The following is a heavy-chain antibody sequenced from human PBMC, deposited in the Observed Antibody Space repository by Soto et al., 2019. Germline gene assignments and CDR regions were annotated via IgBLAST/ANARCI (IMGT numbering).Heavy chain of an antibody. CDR2: IYYSGST. D-gene: IGHD3-10*01. Sequence: SETLSLTCTVSGGSISSYYWSWIRQPPGKGLEWIGYIYYSGSTNYNPSLKSRVTISVDTSKNQFSLKLSSVTAADTAVYYCARVGFSGSYYPPSNYYFYYMDVWGKGTTVTVSS. CDR3: ARVGFSGSYYPPSNYYFYYMDV. J-gene: IGHJ6*03. V-gene: IGHV4-59*01. CDR1: GGSISSYY.